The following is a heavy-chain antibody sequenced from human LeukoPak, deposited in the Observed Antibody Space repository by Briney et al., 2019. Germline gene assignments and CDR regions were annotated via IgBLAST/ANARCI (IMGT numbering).Heavy chain of an antibody. Sequence: ASVKVSCKASGYTFTGYYMHWVRQAPGQGLEWMGSINTNSGGTNYAQEFQGRVTMARDKSISTAYMELSRLRSDVTAVYYCAREGAYDSSGYYAYDYWGQGTLVTVSS. D-gene: IGHD3-22*01. V-gene: IGHV1-2*02. CDR2: INTNSGGT. CDR1: GYTFTGYY. J-gene: IGHJ4*02. CDR3: AREGAYDSSGYYAYDY.